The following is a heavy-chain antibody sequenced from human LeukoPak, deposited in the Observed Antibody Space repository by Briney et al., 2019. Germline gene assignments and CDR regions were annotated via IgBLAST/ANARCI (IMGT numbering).Heavy chain of an antibody. CDR3: ARDGTYNWNSLLKGGADY. CDR1: GYTFTSSG. CDR2: ISAYNGNT. Sequence: ASVKVSCKASGYTFTSSGISWVRQAPGQGLEWMGWISAYNGNTNYAQKLQGRVTMTTDTSTSTAYMELRSLRSDDTAVYYCARDGTYNWNSLLKGGADYWGQGTLVTVSS. D-gene: IGHD1-7*01. J-gene: IGHJ4*02. V-gene: IGHV1-18*01.